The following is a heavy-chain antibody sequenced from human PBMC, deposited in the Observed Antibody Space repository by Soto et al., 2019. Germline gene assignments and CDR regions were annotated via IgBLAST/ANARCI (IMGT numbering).Heavy chain of an antibody. CDR3: ARRGCSSTSCKPSHRQEPYYYGMDV. Sequence: SVKVSCKASGGTFSSYAISWVRQAPGQGLEWMGGIIPIFGTANYAQKFQGSVTITADESTSTAYMELSSLRSEDTAVYYCARRGCSSTSCKPSHRQEPYYYGMDVWGQGTTVTVSS. CDR2: IIPIFGTA. D-gene: IGHD2-2*01. J-gene: IGHJ6*02. CDR1: GGTFSSYA. V-gene: IGHV1-69*13.